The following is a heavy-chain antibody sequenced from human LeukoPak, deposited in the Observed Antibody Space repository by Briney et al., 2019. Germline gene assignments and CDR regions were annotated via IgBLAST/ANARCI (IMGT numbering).Heavy chain of an antibody. D-gene: IGHD5-18*01. Sequence: PGGSLRLSCAASGFTFSNYGMHWVRQAPGKGLEWVAFIRYDGSNKYYADSVKGRFTISRDNSKNTLYLQMNSLRAEDTAVYYCAKLIYTTMVTPYYFDYWGQGTLVTVSS. V-gene: IGHV3-30*02. CDR1: GFTFSNYG. CDR3: AKLIYTTMVTPYYFDY. J-gene: IGHJ4*02. CDR2: IRYDGSNK.